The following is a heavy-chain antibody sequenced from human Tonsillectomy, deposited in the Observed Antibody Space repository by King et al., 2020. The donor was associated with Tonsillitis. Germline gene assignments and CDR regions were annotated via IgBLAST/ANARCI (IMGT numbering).Heavy chain of an antibody. J-gene: IGHJ2*01. CDR3: VGESRDWYFDL. Sequence: VQLQESGPALVKPSQTLSLTCTVSGGSISNADYYWNWIRQPAGKGLEWIGLVYTIGTTDYNPSLKSRVTISADKSKNQVSLKLTSVTAADTAAYYCVGESRDWYFDLWGRGTLVTVSS. V-gene: IGHV4-61*02. CDR2: VYTIGTT. CDR1: GGSISNADYY.